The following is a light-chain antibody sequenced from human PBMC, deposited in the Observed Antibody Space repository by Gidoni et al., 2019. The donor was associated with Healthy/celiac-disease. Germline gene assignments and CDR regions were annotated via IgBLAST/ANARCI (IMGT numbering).Light chain of an antibody. J-gene: IGKJ3*01. CDR1: QSVSSSY. Sequence: EIVLTQSPGTLSLSPGERATLSCRARQSVSSSYLAWYQQKPGQAPRLLIYGASSRATGIPDRFSGSGSGTDFTLTISRLEPEDFAVYYCQQYGSSSTFXPXTKVDIK. CDR2: GAS. CDR3: QQYGSSST. V-gene: IGKV3-20*01.